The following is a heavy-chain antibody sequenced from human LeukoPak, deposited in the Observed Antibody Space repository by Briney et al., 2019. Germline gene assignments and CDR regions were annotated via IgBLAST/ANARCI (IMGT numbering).Heavy chain of an antibody. D-gene: IGHD3-10*01. J-gene: IGHJ4*02. CDR2: INQDGSEK. Sequence: GGSLRLSCAASGFTFSSYWMSWVRQAPGKGLEWVANINQDGSEKYYVDSVKGRFTISRDNAKNSLYLQMNSLRAEDTAVYYCAREGPMLRGVIGGKIDYWGQGILVTVSS. V-gene: IGHV3-7*03. CDR3: AREGPMLRGVIGGKIDY. CDR1: GFTFSSYW.